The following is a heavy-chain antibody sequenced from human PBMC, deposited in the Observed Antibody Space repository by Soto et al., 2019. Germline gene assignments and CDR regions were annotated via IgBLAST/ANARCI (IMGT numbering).Heavy chain of an antibody. CDR1: GASISSGY. D-gene: IGHD6-19*01. CDR2: IYYDGRT. CDR3: ARAGGLGAVAVDY. J-gene: IGHJ4*02. V-gene: IGHV4-30-2*06. Sequence: SETLSLTCTVSGASISSGYWSWIRQSPGKGLEWIGYIYYDGRTYYNPSLKSRVTISVDRSKNQFSLKLSSVTAADTAVYYCARAGGLGAVAVDYWGQGTLVTVSS.